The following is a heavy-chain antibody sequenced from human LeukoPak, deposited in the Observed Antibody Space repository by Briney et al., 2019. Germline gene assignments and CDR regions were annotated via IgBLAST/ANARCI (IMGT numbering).Heavy chain of an antibody. CDR3: ARGGGFYDFWSGYLLNWFDP. V-gene: IGHV3-7*01. CDR1: GFTFSSYW. CDR2: IKQDGSEK. D-gene: IGHD3-3*01. J-gene: IGHJ5*02. Sequence: GGSLRLSCAASGFTFSSYWMSWVRQAPGKGLEWVANIKQDGSEKYYVDSVKGRFTISRDTAKNSLYLQMNSLRAEDTAVYYCARGGGFYDFWSGYLLNWFDPWGQGTLVTVSS.